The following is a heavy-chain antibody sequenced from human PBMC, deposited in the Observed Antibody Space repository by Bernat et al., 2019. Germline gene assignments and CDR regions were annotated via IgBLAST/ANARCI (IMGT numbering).Heavy chain of an antibody. CDR2: INPNSGGT. J-gene: IGHJ4*02. CDR1: GYTFTGYY. Sequence: QVQLVQSGAEVGEPGASVKVSCKASGYTFTGYYIHWVRQAPGQGLESMGWINPNSGGTNFAQKFQGRVTMTRDTSISTAYMELSRLRSDDTAVYYCAMTSRSFNGPDYWGQGTLVTVSS. CDR3: AMTSRSFNGPDY. V-gene: IGHV1-2*02. D-gene: IGHD6-6*01.